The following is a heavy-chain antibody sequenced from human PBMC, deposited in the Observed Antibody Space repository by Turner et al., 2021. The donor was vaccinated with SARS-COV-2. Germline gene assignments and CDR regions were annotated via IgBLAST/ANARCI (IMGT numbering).Heavy chain of an antibody. Sequence: QVQLVQPGAAVKKPGASVKVSCKASGYTLTALSMHWVRQAPGKGLEWMGGVDPEYGETIYAQKFQGRVTMTEDTSTDTAYMELGSLRSEDTAVYYCATCRDGYNWGAFHIWGQGTMVTVSS. V-gene: IGHV1-24*01. D-gene: IGHD5-12*01. CDR3: ATCRDGYNWGAFHI. CDR2: VDPEYGET. CDR1: GYTLTALS. J-gene: IGHJ3*02.